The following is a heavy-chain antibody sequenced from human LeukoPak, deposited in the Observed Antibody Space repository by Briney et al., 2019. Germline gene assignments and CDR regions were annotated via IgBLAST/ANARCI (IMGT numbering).Heavy chain of an antibody. V-gene: IGHV4-34*01. CDR3: ARSPHVVVPAGMAYYGMDV. Sequence: PSGTLSLTCAVYGGSFSGYYWSWIRQPPGKGLEWIGEINHSGSTNYNPSLKSRVTISVDTSKNQFSLKLSSVTAADTAVYYCARSPHVVVPAGMAYYGMDVWGKGTTVTVSS. J-gene: IGHJ6*04. CDR2: INHSGST. D-gene: IGHD2-2*01. CDR1: GGSFSGYY.